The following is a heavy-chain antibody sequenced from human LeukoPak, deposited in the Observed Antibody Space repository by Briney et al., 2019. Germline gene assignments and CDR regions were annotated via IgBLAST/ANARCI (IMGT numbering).Heavy chain of an antibody. CDR2: IYHSGST. D-gene: IGHD3-10*01. V-gene: IGHV4-59*12. J-gene: IGHJ6*03. CDR1: GGSISSYY. CDR3: ARDRGSGSAYYYYYYMDV. Sequence: SETLSLTCTVSGGSISSYYWSWIRQPPGKGLEWIGYIYHSGSTNYNPSLKSRVTISVDTSKNQFSLKLSSVTAADTAVYYCARDRGSGSAYYYYYYMDVWGKGTTVTISS.